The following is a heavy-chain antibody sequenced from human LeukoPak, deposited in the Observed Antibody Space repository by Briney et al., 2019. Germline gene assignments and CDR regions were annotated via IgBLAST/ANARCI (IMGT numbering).Heavy chain of an antibody. Sequence: GGSLRLSCAASGFTFSSHAMSWVRQAPGKGLEWVSAISASGGSTYYADSVKGRFTISRDNSKNTLYLQMNSLRAEDTAVYYCAKGEWAAAGSYAFDIWGQGTMVTVSS. J-gene: IGHJ3*02. V-gene: IGHV3-23*01. CDR3: AKGEWAAAGSYAFDI. D-gene: IGHD6-13*01. CDR1: GFTFSSHA. CDR2: ISASGGST.